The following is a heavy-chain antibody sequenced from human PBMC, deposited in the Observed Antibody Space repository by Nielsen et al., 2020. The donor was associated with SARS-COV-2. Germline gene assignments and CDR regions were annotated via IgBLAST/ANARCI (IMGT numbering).Heavy chain of an antibody. CDR2: INWNGGST. CDR3: ARETSSGYSIDY. Sequence: GESLKISCAASGFTFDDYGMSWVRQAPGKGLEWVSGINWNGGSTGYADSVKGRFTISRDNAKNSLYLQMNSLRAEDTAVYYCARETSSGYSIDYWGQGTLVTVSS. J-gene: IGHJ4*02. D-gene: IGHD3-22*01. V-gene: IGHV3-20*04. CDR1: GFTFDDYG.